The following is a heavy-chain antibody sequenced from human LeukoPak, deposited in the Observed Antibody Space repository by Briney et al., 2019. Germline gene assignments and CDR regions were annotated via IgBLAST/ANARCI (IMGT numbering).Heavy chain of an antibody. V-gene: IGHV4-4*02. CDR2: IYHSGST. J-gene: IGHJ6*03. CDR1: GGSISSSNW. D-gene: IGHD3-22*01. CDR3: AAGNYYYDSSGYYETSYMDV. Sequence: PSETLSLTCAVSGGSISSSNWWSWVRQPPGKELEWIGEIYHSGSTNYNPSLKSRVTISVDKSKNQFSLKLSSVTAADTAVYYCAAGNYYYDSSGYYETSYMDVWGKGTTVTVSS.